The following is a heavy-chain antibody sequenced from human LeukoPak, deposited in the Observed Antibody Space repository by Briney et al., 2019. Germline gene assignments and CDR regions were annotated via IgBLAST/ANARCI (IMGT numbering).Heavy chain of an antibody. Sequence: PETLSLTCTVSGGSISSYYWSWIRQPPGKGLEWIGYIYYSGSTNYNPSLKSRVTISVDTSKNQFSLKLSSVTAADTALYYCARAKYYDFSSGYMTYYFDSWGQGALVTVSS. CDR3: ARAKYYDFSSGYMTYYFDS. CDR2: IYYSGST. CDR1: GGSISSYY. V-gene: IGHV4-59*01. J-gene: IGHJ4*02. D-gene: IGHD3-3*01.